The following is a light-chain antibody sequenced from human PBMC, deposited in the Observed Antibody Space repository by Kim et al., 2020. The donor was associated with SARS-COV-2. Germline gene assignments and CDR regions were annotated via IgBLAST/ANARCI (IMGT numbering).Light chain of an antibody. J-gene: IGKJ1*01. CDR3: QQVYSSPWT. CDR1: QRLTQS. CDR2: GVS. Sequence: DIQMTQSPSSLSASVGDRVTITCRASQRLTQSLNWYRQKPGKAPQLLIHGVSTLHNGVPSRFTGSGSGTDFTLTISSLEPEDSGTYFCQQVYSSPWTFCPRTKMYIK. V-gene: IGKV1-39*01.